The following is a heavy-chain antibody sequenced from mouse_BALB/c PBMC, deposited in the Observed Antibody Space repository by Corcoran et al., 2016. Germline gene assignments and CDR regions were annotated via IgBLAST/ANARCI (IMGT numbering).Heavy chain of an antibody. D-gene: IGHD4-1*01. V-gene: IGHV1S136*01. J-gene: IGHJ2*01. Sequence: EVQLQQSGPELVKPGAAWKMSCKASGYTFTSYVMHWVKQKPGQGLEWIGYINPYNDGTKYNEKFKGKATLTSDKSSSTAYMELSSLTSEDSAVYYCAHITGTYYCDYWGQGTTLTVSS. CDR1: GYTFTSYV. CDR3: AHITGTYYCDY. CDR2: INPYNDGT.